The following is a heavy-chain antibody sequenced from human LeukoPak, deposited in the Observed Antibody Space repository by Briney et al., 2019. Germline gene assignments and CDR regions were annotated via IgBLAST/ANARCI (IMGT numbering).Heavy chain of an antibody. D-gene: IGHD3-22*01. CDR1: GGTFSSYA. J-gene: IGHJ4*02. Sequence: ASVKVSCKASGGTFSSYAISWVRQAPGQGLEWMGRIIPILCIANYAQKFQGRVTITADKSTSTAYMELSSLRSEDTAVCYCARAEYYYDSSGYPLDYWGQGTLVTVSS. V-gene: IGHV1-69*04. CDR3: ARAEYYYDSSGYPLDY. CDR2: IIPILCIA.